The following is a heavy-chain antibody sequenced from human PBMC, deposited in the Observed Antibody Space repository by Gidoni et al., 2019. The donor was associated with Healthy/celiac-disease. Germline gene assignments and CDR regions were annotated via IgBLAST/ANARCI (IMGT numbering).Heavy chain of an antibody. CDR3: TTTHSRDYYDSLPGAFDI. V-gene: IGHV3-15*01. D-gene: IGHD3-22*01. Sequence: EVQLVESGGGLVKPGGSLRLSCAASGFTFSNAWLIWVRQAPGKGLEWVGRIKSKTDGGTTDYDAPVKGRFTISRDDSKNTLYLQMNSLKTEDTAVYYCTTTHSRDYYDSLPGAFDIWGQGTMVTVSS. CDR2: IKSKTDGGTT. CDR1: GFTFSNAW. J-gene: IGHJ3*02.